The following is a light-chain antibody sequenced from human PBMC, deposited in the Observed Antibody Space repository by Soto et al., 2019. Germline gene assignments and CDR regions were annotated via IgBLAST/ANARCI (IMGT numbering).Light chain of an antibody. J-gene: IGKJ1*01. CDR1: QSISSW. CDR3: QQYENYWT. V-gene: IGKV1-5*01. Sequence: DIHITHSPSTLSATALYRVTVTCRASQSISSWLAWYQHKPGKAPKLLIYDASNLDSGVPSRFSGSGSGTEFSLTISNLQPDDCATYYCQQYENYWTFGQGTKVDIK. CDR2: DAS.